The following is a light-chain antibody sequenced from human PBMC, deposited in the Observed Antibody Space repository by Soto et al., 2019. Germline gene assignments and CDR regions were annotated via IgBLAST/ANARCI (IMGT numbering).Light chain of an antibody. CDR2: EVN. Sequence: QSALTQPPSASGSPGQSVTVSCTGSSSDVGAYNYVSWYQQHPGKDPKLIIFEVNKRPSGVPDRFSGSKSGNTASLTVSGLQAEDEADYYCSSFGGSKVFGGGTKVTVL. J-gene: IGLJ2*01. V-gene: IGLV2-8*01. CDR1: SSDVGAYNY. CDR3: SSFGGSKV.